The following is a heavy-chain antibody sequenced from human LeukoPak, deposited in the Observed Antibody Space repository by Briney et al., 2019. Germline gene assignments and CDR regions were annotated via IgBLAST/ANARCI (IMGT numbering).Heavy chain of an antibody. J-gene: IGHJ4*02. CDR1: GFNFSIHW. CDR3: ARDRSPGRVGFDY. V-gene: IGHV3-7*01. D-gene: IGHD2-15*01. Sequence: GGSLRLSCAASGFNFSIHWMTWVRQAPGKGLEWVANIQQHGSETYYGDSVKGRFTISRDNAKNSLYLQMNSLRAEDTAVYYCARDRSPGRVGFDYWGQGTLVTVSS. CDR2: IQQHGSET.